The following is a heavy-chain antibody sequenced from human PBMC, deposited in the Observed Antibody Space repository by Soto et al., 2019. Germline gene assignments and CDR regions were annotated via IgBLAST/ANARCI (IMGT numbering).Heavy chain of an antibody. D-gene: IGHD3-22*01. CDR1: GFTCSSYA. CDR2: ISGSGGST. V-gene: IGHV3-23*01. CDR3: AKQPDSITMIVVVIQYFQH. Sequence: PRGSLILSCAASGFTCSSYAMSWVRQAPGKGLEWVSAISGSGGSTYYAASVKGRFTISRDNSKNTPYLQMNSLRAEDTAVYYCAKQPDSITMIVVVIQYFQHWGQGTLVTVSS. J-gene: IGHJ1*01.